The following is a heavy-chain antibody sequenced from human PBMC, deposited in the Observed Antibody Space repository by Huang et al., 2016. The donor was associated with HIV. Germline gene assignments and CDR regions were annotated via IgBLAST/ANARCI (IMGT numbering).Heavy chain of an antibody. J-gene: IGHJ6*02. D-gene: IGHD3-10*01. V-gene: IGHV5-51*01. CDR3: ARLIGSPSFYYGLDV. CDR2: IYPGDSYT. Sequence: DVQLVQSGAEVKKPGESLKISCKGSGYRFRSNWIGWVRQMPGKGLEWMGIIYPGDSYTRYSPSFQGQVTISADKSSNTAYLQWSSLKASDTAMYYCARLIGSPSFYYGLDVWGQGTTVTVSS. CDR1: GYRFRSNW.